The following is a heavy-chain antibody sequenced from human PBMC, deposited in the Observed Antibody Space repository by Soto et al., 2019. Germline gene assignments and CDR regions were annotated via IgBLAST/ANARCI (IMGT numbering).Heavy chain of an antibody. V-gene: IGHV3-23*01. CDR3: ARDWRVGATYSDY. D-gene: IGHD1-26*01. J-gene: IGHJ4*02. Sequence: EVQLLESGGGLVQPGGSLRLSCAASGFTFSSYAMNWVHQAPGKGLEWVSSISGSGGSTYYADSVKGRFTISRDNSKNTLYLQMNSLRAKDTAVYYCARDWRVGATYSDYWGQGTLVTVSS. CDR2: ISGSGGST. CDR1: GFTFSSYA.